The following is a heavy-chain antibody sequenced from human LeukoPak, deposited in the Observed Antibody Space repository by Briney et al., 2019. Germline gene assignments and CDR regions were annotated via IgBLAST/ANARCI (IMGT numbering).Heavy chain of an antibody. CDR2: INHSGST. Sequence: SETLSLTCAVYGGSFSGYYWSWIRQPPGKGLEWIGEINHSGSTNYNPSLKSRVTISVDTSKNQFSLKLSSLTAADTAVYYCGRAFREGMPTGNFDYGGKGTLVTVSS. D-gene: IGHD3-16*01. J-gene: IGHJ4*02. V-gene: IGHV4-34*01. CDR3: GRAFREGMPTGNFDY. CDR1: GGSFSGYY.